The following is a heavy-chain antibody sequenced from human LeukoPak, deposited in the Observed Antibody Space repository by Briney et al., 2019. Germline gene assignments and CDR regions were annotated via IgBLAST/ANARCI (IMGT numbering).Heavy chain of an antibody. CDR1: GYTFSASL. J-gene: IGHJ4*02. V-gene: IGHV1-2*02. D-gene: IGHD2-15*01. CDR2: INPNSGGT. Sequence: ASVKVSCKASGYTFSASLLHWVRQAPGQPLEWMGWINPNSGGTKCAQKFQGRVTLTTDTSISTAYMELSRLRSDDTAVYYCARDGALRCSGGSCYPSDYWGQGTLVTVSS. CDR3: ARDGALRCSGGSCYPSDY.